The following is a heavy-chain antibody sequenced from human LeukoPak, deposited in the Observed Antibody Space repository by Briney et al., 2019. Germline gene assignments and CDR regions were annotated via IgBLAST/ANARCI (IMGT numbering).Heavy chain of an antibody. CDR2: IYPGDSDT. J-gene: IGHJ4*02. V-gene: IGHV5-51*01. CDR1: GYSFTNYW. D-gene: IGHD2-2*02. CDR3: AIGGDSSTSCYRCFNY. Sequence: GESLKIFCKGSGYSFTNYWIGWVRQMPGKGVEGVGIIYPGDSDTRYSPSLQGQVTISADKSISTAYLQWSSLKASDTAIYFCAIGGDSSTSCYRCFNYWGQGTLVTVSS.